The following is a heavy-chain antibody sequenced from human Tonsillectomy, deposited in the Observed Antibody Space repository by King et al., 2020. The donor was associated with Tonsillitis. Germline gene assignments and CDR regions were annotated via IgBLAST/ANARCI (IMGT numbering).Heavy chain of an antibody. CDR2: ISSDTTYI. Sequence: VQLVESGGGLVKPGGSLRLPCTASGFTFSTYTMNWVRQAPGKGLEWVSSISSDTTYIYYADSVKGRFTISRDNAENSLYLNMHTLRAEDTAGYYCARGVYYFDYWGQGTLVTVSS. J-gene: IGHJ4*02. V-gene: IGHV3-21*01. CDR3: ARGVYYFDY. CDR1: GFTFSTYT.